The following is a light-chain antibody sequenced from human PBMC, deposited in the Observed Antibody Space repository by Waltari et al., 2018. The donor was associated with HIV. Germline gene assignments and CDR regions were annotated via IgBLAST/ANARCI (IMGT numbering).Light chain of an antibody. J-gene: IGLJ2*01. CDR1: SLRSYY. CDR3: HSRDTTGHHVV. Sequence: SSELTQDPSVSVALGQTVRITCRGDSLRSYYASWYQQKSGPAPVVVFFGINNRPSGIPDRCSGSSAGNTASLTITGAQAEDEADYYCHSRDTTGHHVVFGGGTKVTVL. CDR2: GIN. V-gene: IGLV3-19*01.